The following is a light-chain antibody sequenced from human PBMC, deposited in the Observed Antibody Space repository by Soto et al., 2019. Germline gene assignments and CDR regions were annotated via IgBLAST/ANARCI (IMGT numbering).Light chain of an antibody. CDR2: LGS. J-gene: IGKJ5*01. CDR3: MQALQTPLT. V-gene: IGKV2-28*01. Sequence: IVMTQSPLSLPVTPGEPASSSCRSSQSLLHSNGYNYLDWYLQKPGQSPQLLIYLGSNRASGVPDRFSGSGSGTDFTLKISRVEAEDVGVYYCMQALQTPLTFGQGTRLEI. CDR1: QSLLHSNGYNY.